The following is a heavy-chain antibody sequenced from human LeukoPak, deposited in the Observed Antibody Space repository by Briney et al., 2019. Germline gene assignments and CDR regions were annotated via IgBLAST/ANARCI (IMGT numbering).Heavy chain of an antibody. Sequence: PGGSLRLSCAGSGFTFRSYAMSWVRQSPVKGLEWVSATSDSGDGTYYADSVKARFTISRDNSKNTVYLEMSSLRAEDTAVYYCVREVSAWPKNWFDPWGQGTLVTVSS. J-gene: IGHJ5*02. CDR3: VREVSAWPKNWFDP. V-gene: IGHV3-23*01. D-gene: IGHD3-3*01. CDR1: GFTFRSYA. CDR2: TSDSGDGT.